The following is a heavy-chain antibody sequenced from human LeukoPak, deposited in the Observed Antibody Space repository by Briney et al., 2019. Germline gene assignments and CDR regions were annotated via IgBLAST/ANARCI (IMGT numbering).Heavy chain of an antibody. D-gene: IGHD3-22*01. CDR1: GCSISSYY. CDR2: IYYSGST. CDR3: ARGPDSSGYHFDY. Sequence: SETVSLTCTVSGCSISSYYWSWIRQPPGKGLKWIGYIYYSGSTNYNPSLKSRVTISVDTSKNQFSLRLTSVTAADTAVYYCARGPDSSGYHFDYWGQGTLVTVSS. V-gene: IGHV4-59*01. J-gene: IGHJ4*02.